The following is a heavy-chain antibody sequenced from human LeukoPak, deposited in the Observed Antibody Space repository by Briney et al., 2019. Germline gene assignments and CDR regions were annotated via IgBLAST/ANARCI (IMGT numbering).Heavy chain of an antibody. CDR3: ARDRAMAAAGTGPFDY. CDR2: ISYDGSNK. J-gene: IGHJ4*02. V-gene: IGHV3-30*04. Sequence: GGSLRLSCAASGFTFSSYAMHWVRQAPGKGLEWGAVISYDGSNKYYADSGKGRFTISRHNSKNTLYLQMNSLRAEDTAVYYCARDRAMAAAGTGPFDYWGQGTLVTVSS. D-gene: IGHD6-13*01. CDR1: GFTFSSYA.